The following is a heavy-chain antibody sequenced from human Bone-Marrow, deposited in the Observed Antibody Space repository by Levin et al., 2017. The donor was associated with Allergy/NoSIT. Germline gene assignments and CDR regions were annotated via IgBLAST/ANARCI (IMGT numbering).Heavy chain of an antibody. CDR1: GGSISSYY. V-gene: IGHV4-59*01. CDR2: ISHSGST. Sequence: SETLSLTCTVSGGSISSYYWSWIRQPPGKGLEWIGYISHSGSTNYTPSLNRRVTISVDASKNQLSLKLNSVTAADTAVYYCARDSNYDFWSGYYTTNDAFDIWGQGTIVTVSS. J-gene: IGHJ3*02. CDR3: ARDSNYDFWSGYYTTNDAFDI. D-gene: IGHD3-3*01.